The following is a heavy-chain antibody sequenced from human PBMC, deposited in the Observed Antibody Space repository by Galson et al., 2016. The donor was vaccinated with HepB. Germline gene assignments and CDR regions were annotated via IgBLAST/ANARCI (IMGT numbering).Heavy chain of an antibody. Sequence: SLRLSCAASGFTFSSYDMHWVRQAPGKGLEWMAIMSHDGSNRYYADSVKGRFTISRDKSKNTLYLQMNSLRAEDTAVYYCALPQFSRLANWGQGTLVTVSS. D-gene: IGHD3-3*02. V-gene: IGHV3-30-3*01. J-gene: IGHJ4*02. CDR1: GFTFSSYD. CDR2: MSHDGSNR. CDR3: ALPQFSRLAN.